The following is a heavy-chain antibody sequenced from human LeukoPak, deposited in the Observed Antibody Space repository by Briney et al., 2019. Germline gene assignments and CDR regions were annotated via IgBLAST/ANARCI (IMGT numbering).Heavy chain of an antibody. J-gene: IGHJ6*03. D-gene: IGHD5-18*01. Sequence: GGSLRLSCAASGFTFSSHAMSWVRQAPGEGLEWVSAVSGSGDNTYYADSVKGRFTISRDDSKNTLYLHMSSLRAEDTAVYYCACTAYYYYYLDVWGKGTTVTVSS. CDR2: VSGSGDNT. CDR3: ACTAYYYYYLDV. V-gene: IGHV3-23*01. CDR1: GFTFSSHA.